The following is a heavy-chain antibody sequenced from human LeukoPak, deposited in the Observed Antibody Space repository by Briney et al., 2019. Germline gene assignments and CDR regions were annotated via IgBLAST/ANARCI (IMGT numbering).Heavy chain of an antibody. V-gene: IGHV3-30*18. J-gene: IGHJ4*02. CDR1: GFTFSSYG. Sequence: GGSLRLSCAASGFTFSSYGMHWVRQAPGKGLEWVAVISYDGSNKYYADSVKGRFTISRDNSKNTLYLQMNSLRAEDTAVYYCAKDNYYGSGSYGLANWGQGTLVTVSS. CDR3: AKDNYYGSGSYGLAN. D-gene: IGHD3-10*01. CDR2: ISYDGSNK.